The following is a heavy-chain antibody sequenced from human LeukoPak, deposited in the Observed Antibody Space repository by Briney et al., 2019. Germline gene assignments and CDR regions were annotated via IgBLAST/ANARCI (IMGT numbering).Heavy chain of an antibody. D-gene: IGHD3-10*02. V-gene: IGHV4-34*01. CDR2: INHSGST. Sequence: SETLSLPCAVYGGSFSGYYGSWIRQPPGKGLEGIGEINHSGSTNYNPSLKSRFTISVDTSKNQFSLKLSSVTAADTAVYYCARGSLFFYYYMDVWGKGTTVTVSS. CDR3: ARGSLFFYYYMDV. J-gene: IGHJ6*03. CDR1: GGSFSGYY.